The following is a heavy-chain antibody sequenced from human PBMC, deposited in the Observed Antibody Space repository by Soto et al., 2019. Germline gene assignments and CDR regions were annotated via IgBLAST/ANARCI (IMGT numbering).Heavy chain of an antibody. D-gene: IGHD3-3*01. V-gene: IGHV4-39*01. CDR3: ARHVGNDFWSGYYRPYYYYYMDV. Sequence: SETLSLTCTVSGGSISSSSYYWGWIRQPPGKGLEWIGSIYYSGSTYYNPSLKSRVTISVDTSKNQFSLKLSSVTAADTAVYYCARHVGNDFWSGYYRPYYYYYMDVWGKGTTVTVSS. CDR2: IYYSGST. CDR1: GGSISSSSYY. J-gene: IGHJ6*03.